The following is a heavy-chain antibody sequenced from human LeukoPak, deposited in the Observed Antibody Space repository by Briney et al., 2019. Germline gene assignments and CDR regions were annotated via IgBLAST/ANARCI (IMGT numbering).Heavy chain of an antibody. V-gene: IGHV3-7*01. CDR3: ARYGDSSGY. Sequence: GGFPRLSCAASGFTFSDYYMSWVRQAPGKGLEWVANIKQDGSEKYYVDSVKGRFTISRDNAKNSLYLQMNSLRAEDTAVYYCARYGDSSGYWGQGTLVTVSS. D-gene: IGHD6-19*01. J-gene: IGHJ4*02. CDR1: GFTFSDYY. CDR2: IKQDGSEK.